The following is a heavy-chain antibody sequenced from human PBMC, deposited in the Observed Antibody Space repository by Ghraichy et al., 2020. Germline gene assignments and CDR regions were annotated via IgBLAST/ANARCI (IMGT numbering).Heavy chain of an antibody. V-gene: IGHV4-59*01. Sequence: ESLNISCTVSGGSISSYYWSWIRQPPGKGLEWIGYNYYSGSTNYNPSLKSRVTISVDTSKNQFSLKLSSVTAADTAVYYCARVRYSSSWYENYMDVWGKGTTVTVSS. D-gene: IGHD6-13*01. CDR3: ARVRYSSSWYENYMDV. J-gene: IGHJ6*03. CDR1: GGSISSYY. CDR2: NYYSGST.